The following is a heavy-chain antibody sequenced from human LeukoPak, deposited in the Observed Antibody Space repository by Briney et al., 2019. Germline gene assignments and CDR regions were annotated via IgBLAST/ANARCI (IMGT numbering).Heavy chain of an antibody. CDR2: IKQDGIDK. D-gene: IGHD1-26*01. CDR1: GFTFSNYW. CDR3: AKGPAIVGATDYLY. V-gene: IGHV3-7*03. J-gene: IGHJ4*02. Sequence: PGGSLRLSCAASGFTFSNYWMAWVRQSPGKGLEWVANIKQDGIDKNYVDSVRGRFTISRDNSKNTLYLQMNSLRAEDTAVYYCAKGPAIVGATDYLYWGQGTLVTVSS.